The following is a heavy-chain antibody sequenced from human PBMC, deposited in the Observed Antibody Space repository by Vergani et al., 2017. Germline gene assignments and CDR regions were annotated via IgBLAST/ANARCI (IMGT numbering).Heavy chain of an antibody. Sequence: QVQLQQSGPGLVKPSQTLSLTCAISGDSVSSNSAAWNWIRQSPSRGLEWLGRTYYRSKWYNDYAVSVKSRITINPDKSKNQFSLQLNSVTPEDTAVYYCARGIVVVVAATPFVPSNWFDPWGQGTLVTVSS. CDR1: GDSVSSNSAA. J-gene: IGHJ5*02. CDR2: TYYRSKWYN. CDR3: ARGIVVVVAATPFVPSNWFDP. D-gene: IGHD2-15*01. V-gene: IGHV6-1*01.